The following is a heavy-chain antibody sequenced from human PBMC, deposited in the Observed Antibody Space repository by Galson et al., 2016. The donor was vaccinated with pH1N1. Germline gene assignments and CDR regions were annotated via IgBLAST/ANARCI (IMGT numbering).Heavy chain of an antibody. Sequence: SLRLSCAASGFTFSSFGMHWVRQAPGKGLEWVALIWHDGCNKYYADSVKGRFTISRDNSKNTLYLQMNSLRAEDTDVYYCARTLNYYDGRGSPDYWGQGTLVTVSS. CDR3: ARTLNYYDGRGSPDY. CDR1: GFTFSSFG. CDR2: IWHDGCNK. J-gene: IGHJ4*02. V-gene: IGHV3-33*01. D-gene: IGHD3-22*01.